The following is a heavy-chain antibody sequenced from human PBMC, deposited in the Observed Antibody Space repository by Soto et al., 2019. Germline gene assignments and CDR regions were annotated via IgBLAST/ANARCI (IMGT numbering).Heavy chain of an antibody. CDR1: GGTFSSYA. V-gene: IGHV1-69*01. CDR2: IIPIFGTA. J-gene: IGHJ6*02. D-gene: IGHD4-17*01. CDR3: ARSQDYGDYDYYYYYGMDV. Sequence: QVQLVQSGAEVKKPGSSVKVSCKASGGTFSSYAISRVRQAPGQGLEWMGGIIPIFGTANYAQKFQGRVTITADESTSTAYMELSSLRSEDTAVYYCARSQDYGDYDYYYYYGMDVWGQGTTVTVSS.